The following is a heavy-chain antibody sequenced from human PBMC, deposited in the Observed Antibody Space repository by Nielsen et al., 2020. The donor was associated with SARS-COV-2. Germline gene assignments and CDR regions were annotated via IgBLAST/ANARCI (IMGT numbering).Heavy chain of an antibody. CDR2: INPNSGGT. Sequence: ASVKVSCKASGYTFTGYYMHWVRQAPGQGLEWMGRINPNSGGTNYAQKFQGRVTMTRDTSISTAYMELSRLRSDDTAVYYCARDPDTAMSLPDYWGQGTLVTVSS. V-gene: IGHV1-2*06. D-gene: IGHD5-18*01. J-gene: IGHJ4*02. CDR1: GYTFTGYY. CDR3: ARDPDTAMSLPDY.